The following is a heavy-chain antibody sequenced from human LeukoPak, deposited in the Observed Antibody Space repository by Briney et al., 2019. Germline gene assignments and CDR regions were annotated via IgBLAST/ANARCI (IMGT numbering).Heavy chain of an antibody. CDR2: IYHSGNT. CDR1: GGSISSSNW. V-gene: IGHV4-4*02. Sequence: KPSGTLSLTCAVSGGSISSSNWWSWVRQPPGKGLEWIGEIYHSGNTNYNPSLKSRVTISLDKSKNQFSLKLRSVTAADTAVYYCARSPQGTATTANWLDPWGQGTLVTVSS. D-gene: IGHD4-17*01. CDR3: ARSPQGTATTANWLDP. J-gene: IGHJ5*02.